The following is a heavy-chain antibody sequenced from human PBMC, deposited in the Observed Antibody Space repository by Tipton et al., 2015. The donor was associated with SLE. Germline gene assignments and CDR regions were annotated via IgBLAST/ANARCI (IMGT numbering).Heavy chain of an antibody. CDR2: VFYTGRT. V-gene: IGHV4-59*08. CDR3: ARSGVVVGSEIYHSYYLDV. Sequence: TLSLTCTVSGGPLTGDYWSWIRQPPGKGLEWIGYVFYTGRTTYNPSLERRVTISIDSSKTQFSLKLSSVTAADTAVYYCARSGVVVGSEIYHSYYLDVWGTGTTVTVSS. CDR1: GGPLTGDY. D-gene: IGHD1-26*01. J-gene: IGHJ6*03.